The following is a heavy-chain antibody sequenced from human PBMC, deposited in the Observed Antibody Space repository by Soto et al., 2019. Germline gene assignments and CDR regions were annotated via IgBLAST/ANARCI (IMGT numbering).Heavy chain of an antibody. CDR1: GGSFRGYY. V-gene: IGHV4-34*01. J-gene: IGHJ4*02. CDR2: INHSGST. Sequence: QVQLQQWGAGLLKPSETLSLTCAGYGGSFRGYYWTWIRQPPGTGLEWIGEINHSGSTNYNPSLKRRVTRSLNTSKNQFSLTLTSVTAADTAVDYGARDKITRLFDYWRQGTLVTVSP. D-gene: IGHD3-10*01. CDR3: ARDKITRLFDY.